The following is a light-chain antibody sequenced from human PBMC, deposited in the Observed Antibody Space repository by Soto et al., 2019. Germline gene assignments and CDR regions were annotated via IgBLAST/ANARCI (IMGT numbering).Light chain of an antibody. CDR1: QSVTNTY. Sequence: DIVLTQSPATLNLSPGERASLSCRASQSVTNTYLAWYQQKPGQAPRLLFYGASVGATGIPDRFSGSGSGTDFTLTVSRLEPEDCAVYYCQRYASSARTFGPGTKV. CDR3: QRYASSART. CDR2: GAS. J-gene: IGKJ1*01. V-gene: IGKV3-20*01.